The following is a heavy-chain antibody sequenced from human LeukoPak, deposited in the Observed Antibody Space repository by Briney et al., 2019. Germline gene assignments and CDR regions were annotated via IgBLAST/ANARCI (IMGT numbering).Heavy chain of an antibody. Sequence: WGSLRLSCAASGFTFSSYGMHWVRQAPGKGLEWVAVISHDGSNKYYADSVKGRFTISRDNSKNTLYLQMNSLRAEDTAVYYCAKSYYDFWSGWDYYYGMDVWGQGTTVTVSS. CDR3: AKSYYDFWSGWDYYYGMDV. CDR2: ISHDGSNK. V-gene: IGHV3-30*18. D-gene: IGHD3-3*01. J-gene: IGHJ6*02. CDR1: GFTFSSYG.